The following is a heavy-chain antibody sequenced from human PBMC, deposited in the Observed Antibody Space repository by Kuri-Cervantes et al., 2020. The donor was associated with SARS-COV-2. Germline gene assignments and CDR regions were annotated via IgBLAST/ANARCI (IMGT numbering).Heavy chain of an antibody. Sequence: GSLRLSCTVSGGSISSHYRSWIRQPPGKGLEWIGYIYYSGSTYYNPSLKSRVTISVDTSKNQFSLKLSSVTAADTAVYYCARDMPAAGTGYYYYYMDVWGKGTTVTVSS. D-gene: IGHD6-13*01. V-gene: IGHV4-59*11. CDR3: ARDMPAAGTGYYYYYMDV. CDR1: GGSISSHY. J-gene: IGHJ6*03. CDR2: IYYSGST.